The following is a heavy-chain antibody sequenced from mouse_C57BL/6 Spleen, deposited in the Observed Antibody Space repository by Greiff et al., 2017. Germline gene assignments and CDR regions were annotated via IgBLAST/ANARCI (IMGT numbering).Heavy chain of an antibody. CDR1: GFTFSSYA. J-gene: IGHJ4*01. D-gene: IGHD2-4*01. Sequence: EVQLKQSGGGLVKPGGSLTLSCAASGFTFSSYAMSWVRQTPEKRLEWVATISDGGSYTYYPDNVKGRFTISRDNAKNNLYQQMSHLKSEDTALYYCARAREGDYPYAIGYRGQTSSVT. V-gene: IGHV5-4*01. CDR3: ARAREGDYPYAIGY. CDR2: ISDGGSYT.